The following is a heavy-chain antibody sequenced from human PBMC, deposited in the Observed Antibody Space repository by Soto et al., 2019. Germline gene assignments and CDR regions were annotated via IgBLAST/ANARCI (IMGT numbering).Heavy chain of an antibody. CDR3: AKEGSGSYFLYYYYYGMDV. V-gene: IGHV3-23*01. D-gene: IGHD1-26*01. Sequence: GGSLRLSCAASGFSLRDYGMHWVRQAPGKGLEWVAVIRGGGSNTYYADSVKGRFTISRDNSKNTLYLQMNSLRAEDTAVYYCAKEGSGSYFLYYYYYGMDVWGQGTTVTVSS. CDR1: GFSLRDYG. CDR2: IRGGGSNT. J-gene: IGHJ6*02.